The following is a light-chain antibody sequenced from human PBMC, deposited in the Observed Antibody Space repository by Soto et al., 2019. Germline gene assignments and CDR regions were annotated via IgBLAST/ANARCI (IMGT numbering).Light chain of an antibody. CDR1: SSDVGGYNY. Sequence: QSALTQPASVSGSPGQSITISCTGTSSDVGGYNYVSWYQQHPGKAPKLMIYDVNNRPSGVSNRFSGSKSGNTASLTISGLQAEDEADYYCSSYTGSSTYVVFGGGTQVTVL. CDR3: SSYTGSSTYVV. J-gene: IGLJ2*01. V-gene: IGLV2-14*01. CDR2: DVN.